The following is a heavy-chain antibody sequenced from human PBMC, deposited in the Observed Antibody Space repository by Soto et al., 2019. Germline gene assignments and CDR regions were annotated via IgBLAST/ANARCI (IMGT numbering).Heavy chain of an antibody. D-gene: IGHD4-17*01. CDR3: ARDQTTGDWFDA. Sequence: PGGSRRLSCGACGFDCSNYWMHWVRQAPGKGLVRVSRINGDGSDTKYADSVKGRFTISRDNARNTVYLQMNSLRADDTAVYYCARDQTTGDWFDAWGQGALVTVSS. V-gene: IGHV3-74*03. CDR2: INGDGSDT. J-gene: IGHJ5*02. CDR1: GFDCSNYW.